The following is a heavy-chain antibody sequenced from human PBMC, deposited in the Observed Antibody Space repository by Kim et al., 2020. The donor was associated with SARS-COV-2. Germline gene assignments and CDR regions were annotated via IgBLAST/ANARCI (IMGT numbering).Heavy chain of an antibody. CDR3: ARGSSGEWLFLHYMDV. CDR1: GFTFSSYS. D-gene: IGHD3-3*01. V-gene: IGHV3-66*01. CDR2: IYSDGRT. J-gene: IGHJ6*03. Sequence: GGSLRLSCAASGFTFSSYSMNWVRQAPGKGLEWVSVIYSDGRTYYADSVKGRFTISRDNSKNTLYLQLNSLRAEDTAVYYCARGSSGEWLFLHYMDVWGGGTTVTVSS.